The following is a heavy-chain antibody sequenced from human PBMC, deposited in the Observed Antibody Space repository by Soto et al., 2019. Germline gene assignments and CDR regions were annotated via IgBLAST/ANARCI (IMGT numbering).Heavy chain of an antibody. V-gene: IGHV3-23*01. J-gene: IGHJ4*02. CDR3: ASRTSGWYFDY. D-gene: IGHD6-19*01. CDR2: ISGSGGST. Sequence: GGSLRLSCTASGFTFSSYAMNWVRQAPGKGLGWVSVISGSGGSTYYADSVKGRFTISRDNSKNKLYLQMNSLRAEDTAVYYCASRTSGWYFDYWGQGTLVTVSS. CDR1: GFTFSSYA.